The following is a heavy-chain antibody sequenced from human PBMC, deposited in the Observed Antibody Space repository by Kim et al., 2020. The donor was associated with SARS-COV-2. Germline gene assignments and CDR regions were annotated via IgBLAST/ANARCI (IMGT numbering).Heavy chain of an antibody. CDR1: GGSFSGYY. J-gene: IGHJ5*02. D-gene: IGHD6-13*01. CDR2: INHSGST. CDR3: ACGIAAAGWFDP. Sequence: SETLSLTCAVYGGSFSGYYWSWIRQPPGKGLEWIGEINHSGSTNYNPSLKSRVTISVDTSKNQFSLKLSSVTAADTAVYYCACGIAAAGWFDPWGQGTLVTVSS. V-gene: IGHV4-34*01.